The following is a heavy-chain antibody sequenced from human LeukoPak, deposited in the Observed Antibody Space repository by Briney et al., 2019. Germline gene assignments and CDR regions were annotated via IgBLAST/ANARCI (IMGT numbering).Heavy chain of an antibody. J-gene: IGHJ5*02. Sequence: ASVKVSCKASGYTFTSYDINWVRQATGQGLEWMGWMHPNSGNTCYAQKFQGRVTMTRNTSISTAYMELSSLRSEDTAVYYCARRSFDWLLSGWFDPWGQGTLVTVSS. CDR1: GYTFTSYD. D-gene: IGHD3-9*01. CDR2: MHPNSGNT. V-gene: IGHV1-8*01. CDR3: ARRSFDWLLSGWFDP.